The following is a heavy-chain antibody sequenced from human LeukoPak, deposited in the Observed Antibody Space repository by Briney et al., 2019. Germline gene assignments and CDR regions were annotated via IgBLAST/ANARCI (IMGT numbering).Heavy chain of an antibody. CDR1: GYTFTSYG. J-gene: IGHJ4*02. CDR2: ISAYNGNT. CDR3: ARDDPYSSGWGGAFDY. V-gene: IGHV1-18*01. Sequence: ASVKVSCKASGYTFTSYGISWVRQAPGQGLEWMGWISAYNGNTNYAQKLQGRVTMTTDTSTSTAYMELRSLRSDDTAVYYCARDDPYSSGWGGAFDYWGQGTLVTVSS. D-gene: IGHD6-19*01.